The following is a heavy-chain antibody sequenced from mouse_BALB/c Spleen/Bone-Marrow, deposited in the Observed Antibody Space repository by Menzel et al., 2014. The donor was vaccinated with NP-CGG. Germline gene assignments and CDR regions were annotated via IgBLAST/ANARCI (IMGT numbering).Heavy chain of an antibody. CDR3: TRSNYGYWFFDV. J-gene: IGHJ1*01. CDR2: INPSNGGT. V-gene: IGHV1S81*02. D-gene: IGHD1-1*01. Sequence: QVQLQQSGAELVKPGASVKLSCKASGYTFTSYYMYWVKQRPGQGLEWIGEINPSNGGTNFNEKFKSKATLTVDKSSNTAYVQHSSLTSEDSAVYHCTRSNYGYWFFDVWGAGTTVTVSS. CDR1: GYTFTSYY.